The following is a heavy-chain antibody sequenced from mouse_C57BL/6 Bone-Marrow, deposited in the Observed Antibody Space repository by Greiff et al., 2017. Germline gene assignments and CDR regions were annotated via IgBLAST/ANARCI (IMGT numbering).Heavy chain of an antibody. CDR2: VNPSNGGT. V-gene: IGHV1-53*01. D-gene: IGHD3-2*02. Sequence: QVQLQQPGTELVKPGASVKLSCKASGYTFTSYWMHWVKQRPGQGLEWIGNVNPSNGGTNYNEKFKSKATLTVAKSSSTDYRQLSSLTSEDSAVYYCARFESAQAKRPAYYFDYWGQGTTLTVSS. CDR1: GYTFTSYW. CDR3: ARFESAQAKRPAYYFDY. J-gene: IGHJ2*01.